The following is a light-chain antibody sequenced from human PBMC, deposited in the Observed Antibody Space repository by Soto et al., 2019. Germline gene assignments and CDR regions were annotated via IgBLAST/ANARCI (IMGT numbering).Light chain of an antibody. CDR2: AAS. J-gene: IGKJ3*01. CDR1: QGISNY. CDR3: QKYNSAPFT. Sequence: DIQMTQSPSSLSASVGDRVAITCRASQGISNYLAWYQQNPGKVPKLLIYAASTLTSGFPSRFSGSGSGTDFLLTISRLQPEDVATYCWQKYNSAPFTFGPGTKLDIK. V-gene: IGKV1-27*01.